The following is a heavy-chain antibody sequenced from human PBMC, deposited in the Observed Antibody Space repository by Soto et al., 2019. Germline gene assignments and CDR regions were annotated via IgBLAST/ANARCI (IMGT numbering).Heavy chain of an antibody. D-gene: IGHD3-10*01. CDR1: GFTFSSYA. CDR3: AKALPLTTYGKGGSGSPFDY. J-gene: IGHJ4*02. V-gene: IGHV3-23*01. Sequence: EVQLLESGGGLVQPGGSLRLSCAASGFTFSSYAMSWVRQAPGKGLEWVSAISGSGGSTYYADSVKGRFTISRDNSKNTLYLQMNSLRAEDTAVYYCAKALPLTTYGKGGSGSPFDYWGQGTLVTVSS. CDR2: ISGSGGST.